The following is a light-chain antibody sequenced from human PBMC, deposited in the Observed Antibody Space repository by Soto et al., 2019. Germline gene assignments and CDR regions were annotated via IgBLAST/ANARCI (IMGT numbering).Light chain of an antibody. CDR2: AAS. CDR3: QQHIDLRT. CDR1: QSLLSTY. Sequence: EIVLTQSPATLSLSPGERATLSCRASQSLLSTYLAWYQQIPGQPPRLLIYAASISATGVPDRFSGSGSGTDFTLTITRLEPEDFGMYYCQQHIDLRTFGQGTRVEIK. J-gene: IGKJ1*01. V-gene: IGKV3D-20*02.